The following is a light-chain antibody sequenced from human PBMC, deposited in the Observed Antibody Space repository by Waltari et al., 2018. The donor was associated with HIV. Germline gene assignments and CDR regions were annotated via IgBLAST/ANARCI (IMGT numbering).Light chain of an antibody. CDR3: SSKSTIYFGVL. CDR1: RNDLGISPL. Sequence: QSALSQPASVSGRPGQSITIPCTGSRNDLGISPLVSRYQHHPGQAPKLIIFDVDKRPSGISERFSGSKSGYTASLTISGLRTEDEADYFCSSKSTIYFGVLFGGGTTLTVL. J-gene: IGLJ2*01. CDR2: DVD. V-gene: IGLV2-23*02.